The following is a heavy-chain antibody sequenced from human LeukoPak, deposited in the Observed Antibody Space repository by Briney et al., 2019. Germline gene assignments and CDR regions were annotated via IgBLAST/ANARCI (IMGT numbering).Heavy chain of an antibody. V-gene: IGHV1-2*02. CDR2: INPNSGGT. CDR3: ARGTESTTTVTTIGFDY. CDR1: GYTFTGYY. D-gene: IGHD4-17*01. Sequence: ASVKVSCKASGYTFTGYYMHWVRQAPGQGLEWMGWINPNSGGTNYAQKFQGRVTMTRDTSISTAYMELSRLRSDDTAVYYCARGTESTTTVTTIGFDYWGQGTLVTVSS. J-gene: IGHJ4*02.